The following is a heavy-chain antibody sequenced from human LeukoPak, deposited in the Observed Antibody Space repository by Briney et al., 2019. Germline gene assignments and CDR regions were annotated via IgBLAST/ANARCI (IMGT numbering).Heavy chain of an antibody. D-gene: IGHD4-17*01. J-gene: IGHJ4*02. CDR1: GFTFSSYA. CDR2: ISGSNVST. V-gene: IGHV3-23*01. CDR3: ATNGDFSIRTEF. Sequence: GGSLRLSCAASGFTFSSYAMSWVRQAPGKGLEWVSTISGSNVSTYYADSVKGRFTISRDNSKNTLYLQMNSLRAEDTSVYYCATNGDFSIRTEFWGQGTLVTVSS.